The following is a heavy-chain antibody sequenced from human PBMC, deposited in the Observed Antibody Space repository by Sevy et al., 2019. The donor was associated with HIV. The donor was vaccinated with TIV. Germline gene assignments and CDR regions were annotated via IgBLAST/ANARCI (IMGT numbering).Heavy chain of an antibody. V-gene: IGHV4-59*01. CDR3: ARGQYYDSSVYYYGGYYFDY. D-gene: IGHD3-22*01. CDR2: IYYSGST. CDR1: GGSISNSY. J-gene: IGHJ4*02. Sequence: SETLSLTCAVSGGSISNSYWSWIRQPPGKGLEWIGYIYYSGSTNYNPSLKSRVTISVDTSKNQFSLKLSSVTAADTAVYYCARGQYYDSSVYYYGGYYFDYWGQGTLVTVSS.